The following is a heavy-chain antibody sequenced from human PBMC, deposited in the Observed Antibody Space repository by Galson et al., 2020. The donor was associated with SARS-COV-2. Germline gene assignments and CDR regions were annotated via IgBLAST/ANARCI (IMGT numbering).Heavy chain of an antibody. D-gene: IGHD3-22*01. J-gene: IGHJ6*02. V-gene: IGHV1-18*01. Sequence: ASVPVSCKASGYTFTSYGISWVRQPPGQELEWMGWISAYNGNKNYAQKLQGRVTMTTDTPTSTAYMELRRLRSDDKAVYYCARANSYYYVSSGYYQYYYYYGRDVWGQWSTVTVSS. CDR3: ARANSYYYVSSGYYQYYYYYGRDV. CDR2: ISAYNGNK. CDR1: GYTFTSYG.